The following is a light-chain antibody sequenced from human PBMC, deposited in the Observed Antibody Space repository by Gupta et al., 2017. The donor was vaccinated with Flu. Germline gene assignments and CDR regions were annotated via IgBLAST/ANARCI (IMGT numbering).Light chain of an antibody. CDR2: RVS. J-gene: IGKJ1*01. V-gene: IGKV2-30*02. CDR1: QSLVHRNGNSY. CDR3: MQGTHWPT. Sequence: DVVMTLSPLPLPVTLGQPASISCRSSQSLVHRNGNSYLTWFQQRPGQSPRRLFYRVSKRDSGVPDRFSGSGSGTDFTLKISRVEAGDVGVYFCMQGTHWPTFGQGTKVEIK.